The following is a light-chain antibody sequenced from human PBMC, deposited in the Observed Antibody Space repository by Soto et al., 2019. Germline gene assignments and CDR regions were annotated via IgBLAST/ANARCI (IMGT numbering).Light chain of an antibody. CDR3: QQYGDSPLT. V-gene: IGKV3-20*01. CDR1: QTVSGNF. CDR2: GAS. J-gene: IGKJ4*01. Sequence: SPGTLSLSPGERATLSCXXXQTVSGNFLAWYQQIPGQAPRLLIYGASSRATGIPERISGSGSGTDFTLTINRLEPEDFAVYYCQQYGDSPLTFGGGTKVEIK.